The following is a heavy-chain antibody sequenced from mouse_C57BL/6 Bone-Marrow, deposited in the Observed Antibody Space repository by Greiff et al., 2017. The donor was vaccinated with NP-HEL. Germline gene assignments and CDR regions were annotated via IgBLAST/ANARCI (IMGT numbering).Heavy chain of an antibody. J-gene: IGHJ2*01. CDR3: ARLWENSPGYFDY. V-gene: IGHV3-6*01. CDR1: GYSITSGYY. CDR2: ISYDGSN. Sequence: EVKLQESGPGLVKPSQSLSLTCSVTGYSITSGYYWNWIRQFPGNKLEWMGYISYDGSNNYNPSLKNRISITRDTSKNQLFLKLNSVTTEDTATYYCARLWENSPGYFDYWGQGTTLTVSS. D-gene: IGHD2-12*01.